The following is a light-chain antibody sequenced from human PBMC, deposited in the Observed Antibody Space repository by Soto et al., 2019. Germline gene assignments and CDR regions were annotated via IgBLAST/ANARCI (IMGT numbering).Light chain of an antibody. CDR3: SSFTSSSPLVV. V-gene: IGLV2-14*01. CDR2: EVS. CDR1: SSDVGAYNY. Sequence: QSALTQPASVSGSPGQSITISCTGTSSDVGAYNYVSWYQHHPGKAPKLMIYEVSYRPSGVSNRFSASKSGNTASLTISGLQAEDEADYYCSSFTSSSPLVVFGGGTKLTVL. J-gene: IGLJ2*01.